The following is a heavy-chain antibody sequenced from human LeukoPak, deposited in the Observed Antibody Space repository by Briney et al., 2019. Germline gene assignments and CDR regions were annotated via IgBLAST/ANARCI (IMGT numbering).Heavy chain of an antibody. D-gene: IGHD3-10*01. Sequence: ASVKVSCKASGYTFTGYYMHWVRQAPGQGLEWMGWINPNSGGANYAQKFQGRVTMTRDTSISTAYMELSRLRSDDTAVYYCASDRAGSGSYWLDPWGQGTLVTVSS. CDR1: GYTFTGYY. J-gene: IGHJ5*02. CDR3: ASDRAGSGSYWLDP. V-gene: IGHV1-2*02. CDR2: INPNSGGA.